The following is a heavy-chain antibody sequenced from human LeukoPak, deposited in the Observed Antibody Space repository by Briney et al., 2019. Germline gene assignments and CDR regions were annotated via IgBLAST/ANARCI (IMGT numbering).Heavy chain of an antibody. Sequence: SVKVSCKASGGTFSSSAISWVRQAPGQGLEGLGGIIPIFGSSNYAQNFQDRVTITADESTSTAYMELSSLRSEDTAVYYCASVTTVTTKGHGAFDIRGQGTMVTVSS. CDR3: ASVTTVTTKGHGAFDI. CDR2: IIPIFGSS. D-gene: IGHD4-17*01. J-gene: IGHJ3*02. CDR1: GGTFSSSA. V-gene: IGHV1-69*13.